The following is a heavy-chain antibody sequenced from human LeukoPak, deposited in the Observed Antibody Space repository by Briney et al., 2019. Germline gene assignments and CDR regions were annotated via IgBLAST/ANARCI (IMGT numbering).Heavy chain of an antibody. V-gene: IGHV4-39*01. J-gene: IGHJ4*02. CDR2: IYYSGST. D-gene: IGHD1-14*01. CDR3: ARLPRRAKNYFDY. Sequence: SETLSLTCTVSGGSISSSSYYWGWLRQPPGTGLEWIGSIYYSGSTYYNPSLKSRVTISVDTSKNQFSLKLSSVTAADTAVYYCARLPRRAKNYFDYWGQGTPVTVSS. CDR1: GGSISSSSYY.